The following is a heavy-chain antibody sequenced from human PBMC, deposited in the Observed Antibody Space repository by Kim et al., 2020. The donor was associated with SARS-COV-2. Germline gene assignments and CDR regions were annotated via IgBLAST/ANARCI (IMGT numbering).Heavy chain of an antibody. D-gene: IGHD4-17*01. CDR3: ARSTVTYDY. Sequence: IATYYADYAKRRFHSARDNAKNSLYLQTNSLRAEDTAVYDCARSTVTYDYWGRGTLVTVSS. J-gene: IGHJ4*02. CDR2: IAT. V-gene: IGHV3-48*03.